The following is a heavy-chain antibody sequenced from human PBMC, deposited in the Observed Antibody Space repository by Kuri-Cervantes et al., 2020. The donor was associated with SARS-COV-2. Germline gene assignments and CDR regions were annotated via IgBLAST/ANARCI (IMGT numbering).Heavy chain of an antibody. CDR1: GGSISSYY. CDR3: AREIEGFIGYCSSTSCPIDY. CDR2: IKQDGSEK. V-gene: IGHV3-7*01. D-gene: IGHD2-2*01. Sequence: ETLSLTCTVSGGSISSYYWSWIRQPPGKGLEWVANIKQDGSEKYYVDSVKGRFTISRDNAKNSLYLQMNSLRAEDTAVYYCAREIEGFIGYCSSTSCPIDYWGQGTLVTVSS. J-gene: IGHJ4*02.